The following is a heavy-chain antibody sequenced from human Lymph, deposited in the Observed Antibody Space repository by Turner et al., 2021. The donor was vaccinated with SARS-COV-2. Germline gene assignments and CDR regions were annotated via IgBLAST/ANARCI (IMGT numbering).Heavy chain of an antibody. CDR2: IYYSGST. V-gene: IGHV4-59*13. CDR1: GGSLSSSF. CDR3: ARDRTSYGDYWAGYYYGMDV. J-gene: IGHJ6*02. Sequence: QVQLQESGPGLVKPSETLSLPCTVSGGSLSSSFWSWIRQPPGKGLEWIAYIYYSGSTNYNPSLKSRVTISVDTSKNQFSLRLSSVTAADTAVYYCARDRTSYGDYWAGYYYGMDVWGQGTTVTVSS. D-gene: IGHD4-17*01.